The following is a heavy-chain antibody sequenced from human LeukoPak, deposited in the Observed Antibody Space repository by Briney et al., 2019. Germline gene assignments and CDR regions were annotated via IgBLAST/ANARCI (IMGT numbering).Heavy chain of an antibody. J-gene: IGHJ4*02. CDR3: ARSTVTTPLDDY. CDR1: GFSVSSNY. D-gene: IGHD4-17*01. Sequence: GGSLRLSCAASGFSVSSNYMTWVRQAPGKGLEWVSSISSSSSYIYYADSVKGRFTISRDNAKNSLYLQMNSLRAEDTAVYYCARSTVTTPLDDYWGQGTLVTVSS. V-gene: IGHV3-21*01. CDR2: ISSSSSYI.